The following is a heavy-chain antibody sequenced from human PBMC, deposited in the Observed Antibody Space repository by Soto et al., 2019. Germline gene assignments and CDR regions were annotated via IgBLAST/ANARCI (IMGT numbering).Heavy chain of an antibody. V-gene: IGHV4-59*01. Sequence: QVQLQESGPGLVKPSETLSLTCSVSGVSFTSYYWTWIRQPPGKGPEWIGYIYYSGVTNYNPSIKSRVPLSVDTSKHQFALKLTSVTAADTAVYYCARDLTIGGFFDPWGQGTLVTVSS. D-gene: IGHD3-10*01. CDR3: ARDLTIGGFFDP. J-gene: IGHJ5*02. CDR1: GVSFTSYY. CDR2: IYYSGVT.